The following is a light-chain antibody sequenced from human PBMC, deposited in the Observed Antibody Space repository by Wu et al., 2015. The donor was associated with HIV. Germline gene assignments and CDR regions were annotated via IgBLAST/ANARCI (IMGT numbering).Light chain of an antibody. CDR2: GVS. CDR1: QGVRND. J-gene: IGKJ4*01. Sequence: AIQMTQSPSSLSASVGDRVTITCRASQGVRNDLGWYQQKSGKAPKVLIYGVSNLQSGVPSRFSGSGSGTNFTLTISSLQPEDFATYYCLQDYNHPLTFGGGTKVDLK. V-gene: IGKV1-6*01. CDR3: LQDYNHPLT.